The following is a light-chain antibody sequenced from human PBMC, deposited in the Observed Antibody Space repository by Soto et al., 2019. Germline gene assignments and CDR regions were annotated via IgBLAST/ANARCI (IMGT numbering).Light chain of an antibody. Sequence: QSALAQPASVSGSPGQSITISCTGTSSDDGGSRYVSWYQQHPDKAPRLIIFKVTNRPSGVSYRFSGSQSGNTASLTISGLRAEDEATYYCFSYLNPNTRVFGGGTKVTVL. V-gene: IGLV2-14*01. CDR3: FSYLNPNTRV. CDR2: KVT. J-gene: IGLJ3*02. CDR1: SSDDGGSRY.